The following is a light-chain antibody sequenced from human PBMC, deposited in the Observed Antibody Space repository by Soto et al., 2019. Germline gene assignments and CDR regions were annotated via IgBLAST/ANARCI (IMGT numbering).Light chain of an antibody. CDR1: RSNIGSNT. V-gene: IGLV1-44*01. Sequence: QSVLTQAPSASGTPGQRVTISCSGSRSNIGSNTVNWYQQLPGAAPKLLIYSNSERPSGVPDRFSGSKSGNSASLAISGLQSEDEADYHCAAWDDSLNGVVFGGGTKLTVL. J-gene: IGLJ2*01. CDR2: SNS. CDR3: AAWDDSLNGVV.